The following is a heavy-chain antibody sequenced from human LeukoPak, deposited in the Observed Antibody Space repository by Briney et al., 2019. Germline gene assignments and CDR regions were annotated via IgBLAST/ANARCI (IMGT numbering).Heavy chain of an antibody. CDR2: INSDGSST. J-gene: IGHJ6*03. V-gene: IGHV3-74*01. Sequence: GGSLRLSCAASGFTFSNYLMHWVRQAPGKGLVWVSRINSDGSSTSYADSVKGRFTISRDNAKNTLYLQMNSLRAEDTAVYYCARVSSGSYFGYYYYMDVWGKGTTVTVSS. D-gene: IGHD1-26*01. CDR3: ARVSSGSYFGYYYYMDV. CDR1: GFTFSNYL.